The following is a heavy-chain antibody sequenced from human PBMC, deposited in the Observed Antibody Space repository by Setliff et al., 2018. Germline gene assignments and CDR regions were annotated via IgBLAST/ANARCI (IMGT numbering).Heavy chain of an antibody. V-gene: IGHV1-69*05. D-gene: IGHD5-12*01. CDR1: GGTFSSYA. J-gene: IGHJ6*02. Sequence: SVKVSCKASGGTFSSYAISWVRQAPGQGLEWMGGIIPIFGTANYAQKFQGRVTITTDESTSTAYMELSSLRSEDTAVYYCARREMATIVDYYYYGMDVWGQGTTVTVSS. CDR2: IIPIFGTA. CDR3: ARREMATIVDYYYYGMDV.